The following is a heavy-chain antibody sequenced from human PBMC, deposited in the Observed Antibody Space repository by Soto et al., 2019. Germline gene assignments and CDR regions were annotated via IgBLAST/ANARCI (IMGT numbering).Heavy chain of an antibody. CDR1: GFSFSSYS. D-gene: IGHD3-16*01. V-gene: IGHV3-21*01. CDR2: ISRSSSYI. J-gene: IGHJ4*02. CDR3: ATDRLKNPIDY. Sequence: GGSLRLACAASGFSFSSYSMNWVRQAPGKGLEWVSSISRSSSYIYYADSVEGRFTISRDNAKKSRYLQINSLRTEDTAVYYCATDRLKNPIDYSGQGTLVTV.